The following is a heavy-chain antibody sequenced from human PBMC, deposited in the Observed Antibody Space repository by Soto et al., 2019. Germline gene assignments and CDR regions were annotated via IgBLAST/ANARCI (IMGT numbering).Heavy chain of an antibody. CDR2: INPNSGGT. V-gene: IGHV1-2*02. D-gene: IGHD3-3*01. Sequence: GASVKVSCKASGYTFTGYYMHWVRQAPGQGLEWMGWINPNSGGTNYAQKFQGRVTMTRDTSISTAYMELSRLRSDDTAVYYCARRGTYYDFWSGFQNCFDPWGQGTLVTVSS. CDR3: ARRGTYYDFWSGFQNCFDP. CDR1: GYTFTGYY. J-gene: IGHJ5*02.